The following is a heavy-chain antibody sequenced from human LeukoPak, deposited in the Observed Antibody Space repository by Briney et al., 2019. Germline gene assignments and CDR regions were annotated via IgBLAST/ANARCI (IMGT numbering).Heavy chain of an antibody. J-gene: IGHJ6*03. CDR3: ARDLSSVTPYYYYYMDV. CDR1: GFTFSSYS. Sequence: PGGSLRLSCAASGFTFSSYSMNWVRQAPGKGLEWVSSISSSSSYIYYADSVKGRLTISRDNAKNSLYLQMNSLRAEDTAVYYCARDLSSVTPYYYYYMDVWGKGTTVTISS. V-gene: IGHV3-21*01. CDR2: ISSSSSYI. D-gene: IGHD1-14*01.